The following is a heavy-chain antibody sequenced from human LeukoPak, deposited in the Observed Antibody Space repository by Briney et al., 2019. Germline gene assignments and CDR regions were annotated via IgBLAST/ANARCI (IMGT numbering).Heavy chain of an antibody. CDR2: IPASGGST. Sequence: GGSLRLSCAASGVTVSSNYMSWVRQAPGKGLEWVSSIPASGGSTYYADSVKGRFTISRDNSKNSLYLQMNSLRAEDTAVYYCAKESSGGWYLDYWGQGTLVTVSS. CDR1: GVTVSSNY. D-gene: IGHD6-19*01. J-gene: IGHJ4*02. CDR3: AKESSGGWYLDY. V-gene: IGHV3-23*01.